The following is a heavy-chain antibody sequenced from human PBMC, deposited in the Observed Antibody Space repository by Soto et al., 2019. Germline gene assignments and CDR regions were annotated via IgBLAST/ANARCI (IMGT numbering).Heavy chain of an antibody. D-gene: IGHD6-19*01. J-gene: IGHJ4*02. CDR3: ARVGSSGFFDY. V-gene: IGHV4-59*01. Sequence: SETLSLTCTVSGGSISSYYWSWIRQPPGKGLEWIGYIYYSGSTNYNPSLKSRVTISVDTSKNQFSLKLSSVTAADTAVYYCARVGSSGFFDYWGQATLVTVSS. CDR2: IYYSGST. CDR1: GGSISSYY.